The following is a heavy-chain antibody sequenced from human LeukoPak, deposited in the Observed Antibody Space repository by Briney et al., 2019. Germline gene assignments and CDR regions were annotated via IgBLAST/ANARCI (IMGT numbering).Heavy chain of an antibody. V-gene: IGHV3-30*04. D-gene: IGHD6-13*01. CDR1: GFTFSSYA. CDR2: ISYDGSNK. CDR3: ARAGYSSSWSHDY. J-gene: IGHJ4*02. Sequence: GGSLRLSCAASGFTFSSYAMHWVRQAPGKGLEWVAVISYDGSNKYYADSVKGRFTISRDNSKNTLNLQMNSLRAEDTAVYYCARAGYSSSWSHDYWGQGTLVTVSS.